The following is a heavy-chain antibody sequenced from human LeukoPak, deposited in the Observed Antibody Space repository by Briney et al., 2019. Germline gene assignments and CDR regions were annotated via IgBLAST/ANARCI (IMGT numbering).Heavy chain of an antibody. V-gene: IGHV3-7*01. CDR1: GFTFSSYW. Sequence: GGSLRLSCAVSGFTFSSYWMSWVRQAPGKGLEWVANIKQDGSEKYYVDSVKGRFTISRDNAKNSLYLQMNSLRAEDTAVYYCAELGITMIGGVWGKGTTVTISS. J-gene: IGHJ6*04. CDR3: AELGITMIGGV. CDR2: IKQDGSEK. D-gene: IGHD3-10*02.